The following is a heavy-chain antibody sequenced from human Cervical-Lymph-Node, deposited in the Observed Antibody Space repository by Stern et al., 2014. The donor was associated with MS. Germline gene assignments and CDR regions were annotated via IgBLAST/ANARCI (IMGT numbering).Heavy chain of an antibody. CDR2: TNPNTRHS. CDR1: GYTFTKYA. J-gene: IGHJ3*01. Sequence: DQLVESGSELKTPGASVKVSCKASGYTFTKYAMHWVRQAPGPGLEWMGWTNPNTRHSQSTQAFTGRFVFSFNTSVSTAYLQIFSLKTEDTAVYYCARGLGMRLGYDDAFDAWGQGTLVIVSS. V-gene: IGHV7-4-1*01. D-gene: IGHD7-27*01. CDR3: ARGLGMRLGYDDAFDA.